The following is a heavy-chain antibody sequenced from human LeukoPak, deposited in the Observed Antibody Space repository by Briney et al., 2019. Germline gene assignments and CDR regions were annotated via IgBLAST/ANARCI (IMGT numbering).Heavy chain of an antibody. D-gene: IGHD3-3*01. Sequence: ASVKVSCKVSGYTLTELSMHWVRQAPGKGLEWMGGFDPEDGETIYAQKFQGRVTMTEDTSTDTAYMELSSLRSEDTAVYYCATDSRFNSRFLEWRDAFDIWGQGTMVTVSS. CDR1: GYTLTELS. V-gene: IGHV1-24*01. J-gene: IGHJ3*02. CDR3: ATDSRFNSRFLEWRDAFDI. CDR2: FDPEDGET.